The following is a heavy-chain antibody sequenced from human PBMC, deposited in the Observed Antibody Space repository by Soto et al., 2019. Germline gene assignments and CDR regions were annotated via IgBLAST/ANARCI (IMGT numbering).Heavy chain of an antibody. CDR2: INHSGST. J-gene: IGHJ5*02. Sequence: SETLSLTCAVYGGSFSGYYWSWIRQPPGKGLEWIGEINHSGSTNYNPSLKSRVTISVDTSKNQFSLKLSSVTAADTAVYYCARGGRTNPKPYYYGSGIGHWGQGTLVTVSS. CDR3: ARGGRTNPKPYYYGSGIGH. D-gene: IGHD3-10*01. V-gene: IGHV4-34*01. CDR1: GGSFSGYY.